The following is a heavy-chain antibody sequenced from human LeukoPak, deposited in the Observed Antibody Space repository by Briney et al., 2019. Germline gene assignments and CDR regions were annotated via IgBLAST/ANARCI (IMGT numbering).Heavy chain of an antibody. J-gene: IGHJ6*04. D-gene: IGHD6-13*01. Sequence: GGSLRLSCAASGFTFSSYGMHWVRQAPGKGLEWVAVIWYDGSNKYYADSVKGRFTISRDNSKNTLYLQMSSLRAEDTAVYYCARDEGAAAGGSILYYYYGMDVWGKGTTVTVSS. V-gene: IGHV3-33*01. CDR1: GFTFSSYG. CDR2: IWYDGSNK. CDR3: ARDEGAAAGGSILYYYYGMDV.